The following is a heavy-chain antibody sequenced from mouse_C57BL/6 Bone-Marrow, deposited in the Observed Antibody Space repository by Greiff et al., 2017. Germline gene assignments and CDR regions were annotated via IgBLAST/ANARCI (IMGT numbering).Heavy chain of an antibody. V-gene: IGHV14-4*01. CDR2: IDPENGDT. CDR3: TSYGSSYEAMDY. J-gene: IGHJ4*01. CDR1: GFNIKDDY. Sequence: EVKLQQSGAELVRPGASVKLSCTASGFNIKDDYMHWVKQRPEQGLEWIGWIDPENGDTEYASKFQGKATITADTSSNTAYLQLSSLTSEETAVYYCTSYGSSYEAMDYWGQGTSVTVSS. D-gene: IGHD1-1*01.